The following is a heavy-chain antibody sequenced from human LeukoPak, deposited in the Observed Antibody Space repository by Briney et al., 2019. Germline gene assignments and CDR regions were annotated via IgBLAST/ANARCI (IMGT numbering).Heavy chain of an antibody. CDR2: INPNTGDT. CDR3: ARDMWQQFDWFDP. Sequence: ASAKVSCKASGYTFTGYYMHWVRQAPGQGLEWMGWINPNTGDTNSAERFQGRVTMTRDSSISTAYLELSRLTSDDTAVYYCARDMWQQFDWFDPWGQGTLVTVSS. J-gene: IGHJ5*02. V-gene: IGHV1-2*02. D-gene: IGHD6-13*01. CDR1: GYTFTGYY.